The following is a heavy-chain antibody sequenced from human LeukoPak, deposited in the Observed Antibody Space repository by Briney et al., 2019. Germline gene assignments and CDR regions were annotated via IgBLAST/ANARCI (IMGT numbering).Heavy chain of an antibody. J-gene: IGHJ4*02. Sequence: SVKVSCKASGGTFSSYFISWVRQAPGQGLEWMGRIIPILGIANYAQKFQGRVTITADKSTSTAYMELSSLRSEDTAVYYCASPPADYYDSRDYFDYWGQGTLVTVSS. CDR2: IIPILGIA. D-gene: IGHD3-22*01. V-gene: IGHV1-69*02. CDR1: GGTFSSYF. CDR3: ASPPADYYDSRDYFDY.